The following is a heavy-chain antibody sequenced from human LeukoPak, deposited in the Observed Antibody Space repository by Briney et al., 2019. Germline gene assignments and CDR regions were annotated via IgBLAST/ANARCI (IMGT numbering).Heavy chain of an antibody. Sequence: SETLSLTCAVYGGSFSGYYWSWIRQPPGKGLEWIGEISHSGSTNYNPSLKSRVTISVDTSKNQFSLKLSSVTAADTAVYYCARVSNLRRIDYWGQGTLVTVSS. CDR1: GGSFSGYY. CDR2: ISHSGST. J-gene: IGHJ4*02. V-gene: IGHV4-34*01. CDR3: ARVSNLRRIDY. D-gene: IGHD3-16*01.